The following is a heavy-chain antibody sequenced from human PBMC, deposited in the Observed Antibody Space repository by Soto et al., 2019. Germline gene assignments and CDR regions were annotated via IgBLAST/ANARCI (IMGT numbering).Heavy chain of an antibody. Sequence: DVRLLESGGGLVQPGGSLRLSCAASGFTFSSYSMSWVRQAPGKGLEWVSTIGTSASTYYGDSVRGQFTISRDNSRNTLYLQMNGLRAEDTAVYYCADLSRYCTSSNCDWGQGTLVTVSS. CDR1: GFTFSSYS. V-gene: IGHV3-23*01. J-gene: IGHJ4*02. CDR3: ADLSRYCTSSNCD. D-gene: IGHD2-2*01. CDR2: IGTSAST.